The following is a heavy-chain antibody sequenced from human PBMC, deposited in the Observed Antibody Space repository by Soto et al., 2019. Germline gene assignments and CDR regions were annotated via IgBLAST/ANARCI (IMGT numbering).Heavy chain of an antibody. CDR1: GGSISSGGYY. Sequence: QVQLQESGPGLVKPSQTLSLTCTVSGGSISSGGYYWSWIRQHPGKGLEWIGYIYYSGSTYYNPSLKCRVTISVDTPQNRFCLKLSSVTAADTAGYYCARDYGGWELLYRAAFDIWGQGTMVTVSS. CDR2: IYYSGST. D-gene: IGHD1-26*01. J-gene: IGHJ3*02. CDR3: ARDYGGWELLYRAAFDI. V-gene: IGHV4-31*03.